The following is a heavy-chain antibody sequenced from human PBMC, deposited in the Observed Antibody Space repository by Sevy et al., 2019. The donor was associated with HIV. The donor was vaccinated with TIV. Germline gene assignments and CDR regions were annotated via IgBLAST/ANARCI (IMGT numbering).Heavy chain of an antibody. CDR3: ARDLTIFGVIPDY. CDR1: GYTFSSYY. D-gene: IGHD3-3*01. CDR2: INPSGGST. J-gene: IGHJ4*02. V-gene: IGHV1-46*01. Sequence: ASVKVSCKASGYTFSSYYMHWVRQAPGHGLEWMGIINPSGGSTSYAQKFQGRVTMTRDTSTSTVYMELSSLRSEDTAIYYCARDLTIFGVIPDYWGQGTLVTVSS.